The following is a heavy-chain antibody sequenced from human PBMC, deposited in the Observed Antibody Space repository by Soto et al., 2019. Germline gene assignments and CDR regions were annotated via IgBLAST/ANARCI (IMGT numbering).Heavy chain of an antibody. CDR3: AREDSGDYFASFDY. CDR1: GFTVNHFA. V-gene: IGHV3-30*04. D-gene: IGHD1-26*01. CDR2: ISYDGRRK. J-gene: IGHJ4*02. Sequence: QVQLVESEGGAVQPGRSLRLSCAASGFTVNHFAMHWVRQAPGKGLYWVAVISYDGRRKSYADSVKGRFTISRDNSERTLDLQMTNLTSQDTGIYYCAREDSGDYFASFDYWGQGSRVAVSS.